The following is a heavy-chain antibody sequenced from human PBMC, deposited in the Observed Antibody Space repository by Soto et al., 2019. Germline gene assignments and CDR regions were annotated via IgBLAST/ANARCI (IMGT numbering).Heavy chain of an antibody. D-gene: IGHD2-21*01. Sequence: QITLKESGPTLVKPTQTLTLTCTFSGFSLTTSGVGVGWIRQPPGKALEWLGLIYWDDDKRYSPSLKSRLNNTTDNSTNHVVLPMSNMHPVATATYSCVHRGLPPPGAEDLNPFDPWGQGTLVTVSS. CDR1: GFSLTTSGVG. CDR3: VHRGLPPPGAEDLNPFDP. V-gene: IGHV2-5*02. CDR2: IYWDDDK. J-gene: IGHJ5*02.